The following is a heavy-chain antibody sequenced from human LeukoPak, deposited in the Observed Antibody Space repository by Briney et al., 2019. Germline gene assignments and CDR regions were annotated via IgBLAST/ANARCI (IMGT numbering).Heavy chain of an antibody. J-gene: IGHJ4*02. CDR1: GFSFSSYS. D-gene: IGHD7-27*01. CDR3: VRDGSSWGNFDY. V-gene: IGHV3-48*01. CDR2: ISSSTTTI. Sequence: GGSLRLSCAASGFSFSSYSMNWVRQAPGKGLEWVSYISSSTTTIYYADSVKGRFTISRDNAKNSLYLQMNSLRTEDTAVYYCVRDGSSWGNFDYWGQGTLVSVSS.